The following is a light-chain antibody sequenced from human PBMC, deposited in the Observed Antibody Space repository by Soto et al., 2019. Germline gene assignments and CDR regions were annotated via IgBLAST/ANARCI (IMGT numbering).Light chain of an antibody. J-gene: IGKJ4*01. Sequence: DIVMIQSPDSLAVYLGERATINCKPSQSVLYSSNNKNYLAWYQQKPGQPPKLLIYWASTRESGVPDRFSGSGSGTDFTLTISSLQAEDVAVYYCQQYYSTPLTFGGGTKVDIK. CDR3: QQYYSTPLT. CDR2: WAS. CDR1: QSVLYSSNNKNY. V-gene: IGKV4-1*01.